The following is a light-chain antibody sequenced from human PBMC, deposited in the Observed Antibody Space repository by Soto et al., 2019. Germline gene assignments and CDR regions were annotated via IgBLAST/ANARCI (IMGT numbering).Light chain of an antibody. V-gene: IGLV1-40*01. J-gene: IGLJ2*01. Sequence: QSVLTQPPSVSGAPVQRVTISCTGSSSNIGAGYDVHWYQQLPGRAPKLLIYGNTNRPSGVPDRFSGSKSGTSASLAITGLQAEDEADYYCLSFDSSLSVVFGGGTQLTVL. CDR2: GNT. CDR3: LSFDSSLSVV. CDR1: SSNIGAGYD.